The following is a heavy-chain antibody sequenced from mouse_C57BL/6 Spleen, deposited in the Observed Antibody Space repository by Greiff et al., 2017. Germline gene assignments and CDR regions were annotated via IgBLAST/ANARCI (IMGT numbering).Heavy chain of an antibody. Sequence: QVQLKESGPELVKPGASVKISCKASGYAFSSSWMNWVKQRPGKGLEWIGMIHPNSGSTNYNEKFKSKATLTVDKSSSTAYMQLSSLTSEDSAVYYCARSDYYGSSYGYAMDYWGQGTSVTVSS. CDR3: ARSDYYGSSYGYAMDY. D-gene: IGHD1-1*01. V-gene: IGHV1-82*01. J-gene: IGHJ4*01. CDR2: IHPNSGST. CDR1: GYAFSSSW.